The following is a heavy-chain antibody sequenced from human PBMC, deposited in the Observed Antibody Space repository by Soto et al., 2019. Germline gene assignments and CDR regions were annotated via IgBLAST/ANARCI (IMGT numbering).Heavy chain of an antibody. CDR2: ISAYNGNT. CDR1: WYSFSSYG. D-gene: IGHD3-3*01. CDR3: ARDWSVYDFWSGYLNPYYYYYGMDV. V-gene: IGHV1-18*04. Sequence: PAEVSCKTSWYSFSSYGFTLLQQAPGQWLEFIVWISAYNGNTNYAQKLQGRVTMTTDTSTSTAYMELRSLRSDDTAVYYCARDWSVYDFWSGYLNPYYYYYGMDVWGQGTTVTVSS. J-gene: IGHJ6*02.